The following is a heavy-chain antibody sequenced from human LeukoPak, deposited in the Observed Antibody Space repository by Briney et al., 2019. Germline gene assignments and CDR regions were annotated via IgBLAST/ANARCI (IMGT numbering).Heavy chain of an antibody. CDR3: VRDNGGEHL. CDR2: INNDGSST. V-gene: IGHV3-74*01. CDR1: GYTFGSYW. J-gene: IGHJ4*02. D-gene: IGHD3-16*01. Sequence: GGSLRLSCAASGYTFGSYWMYWVRQAPGKDLVWVSRINNDGSSTIYADSVKGRFTISRDNAKNTLYLQMNSLRDDDTAVYYCVRDNGGEHLWGQGTLVTVSS.